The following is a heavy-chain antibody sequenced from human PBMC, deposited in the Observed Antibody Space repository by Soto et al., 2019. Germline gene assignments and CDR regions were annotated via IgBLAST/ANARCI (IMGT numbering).Heavy chain of an antibody. CDR1: GGSFSGYY. CDR2: IYHGGST. J-gene: IGHJ4*02. Sequence: CLTCAVYGGSFSGYYWSWIRHPPGKGLEWIGYIYHGGSTYYNPSLKSRVTISADRSKNKFSLKLTSVTAAATAVYYCARVPDYWGKETLVTV. CDR3: ARVPDY. V-gene: IGHV4-34*01.